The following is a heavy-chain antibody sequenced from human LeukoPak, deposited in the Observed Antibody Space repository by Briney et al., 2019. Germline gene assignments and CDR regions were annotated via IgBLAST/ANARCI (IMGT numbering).Heavy chain of an antibody. Sequence: SGPTLVNPTQTLTLTCTFSGYSRTPSGGGVAWIRHPQEKALECLALLNWNDDKRYSPSLKSRLTITKDTSKNQVVLTMTNMDPVDTATYYCAHGYYDFWSGYYTDYFDYWGQGTLVTVSS. CDR2: LNWNDDK. CDR3: AHGYYDFWSGYYTDYFDY. V-gene: IGHV2-5*01. D-gene: IGHD3-3*01. CDR1: GYSRTPSGGG. J-gene: IGHJ4*02.